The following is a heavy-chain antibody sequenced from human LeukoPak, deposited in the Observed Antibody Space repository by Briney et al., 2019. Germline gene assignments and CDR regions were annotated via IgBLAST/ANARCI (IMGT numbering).Heavy chain of an antibody. J-gene: IGHJ2*01. CDR3: AREIYSITMVRGVNHWYFDL. D-gene: IGHD3-10*01. V-gene: IGHV4-59*01. Sequence: KPSETLSLTCTVSGGSISRYYWSWIRQPPGKGLEWIGYIYYSGSTNYNPSLESRVTISADTSKNQFSLKLSSVTAADTAVYFCAREIYSITMVRGVNHWYFDLWGRGTLVTVSS. CDR1: GGSISRYY. CDR2: IYYSGST.